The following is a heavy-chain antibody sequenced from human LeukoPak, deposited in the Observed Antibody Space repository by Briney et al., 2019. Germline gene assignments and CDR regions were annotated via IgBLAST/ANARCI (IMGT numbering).Heavy chain of an antibody. Sequence: VKPSETLSLTCNVSGASISSYYWSWIRQSAGKELEWIGRIHTTGSTNLNPSFKSRVTLSRDTSKNQLSLKLTSVTAADTAVYYRARSSFGDYAGWFDPWGQGTLVTVSS. D-gene: IGHD4-17*01. CDR2: IHTTGST. CDR1: GASISSYY. CDR3: ARSSFGDYAGWFDP. V-gene: IGHV4-4*07. J-gene: IGHJ5*02.